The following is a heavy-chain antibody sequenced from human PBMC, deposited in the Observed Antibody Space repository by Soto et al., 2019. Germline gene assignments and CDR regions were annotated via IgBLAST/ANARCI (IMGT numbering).Heavy chain of an antibody. V-gene: IGHV3-30*04. D-gene: IGHD3-10*01. CDR2: ISYDGSNV. CDR3: ARDGGGFGELLLNSYDAFDL. J-gene: IGHJ3*01. Sequence: QEQLVESGGGVVQPGTSLRLSCTASGFSFSTYAMYWVRQAPGKGLEWVAIISYDGSNVQYADSVKGRFTVARDNSKNTLYLQMHSLTAEDTAVYYCARDGGGFGELLLNSYDAFDLWGQGKLVTVSS. CDR1: GFSFSTYA.